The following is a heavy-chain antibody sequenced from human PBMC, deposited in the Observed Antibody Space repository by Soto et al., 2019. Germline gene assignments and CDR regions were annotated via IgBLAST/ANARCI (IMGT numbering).Heavy chain of an antibody. J-gene: IGHJ4*02. V-gene: IGHV1-46*01. CDR3: ARLEGLAATLCD. CDR2: IIPSGGST. Sequence: ASVKVSCKASGYSFRSYDMHWVRQAPGQGLEWMGIIIPSGGSTTYAQNFQGRVTMTRDTSTSTVYMELSSLRSEDTAVYYFARLEGLAATLCDWGQGTSVTVSS. D-gene: IGHD2-15*01. CDR1: GYSFRSYD.